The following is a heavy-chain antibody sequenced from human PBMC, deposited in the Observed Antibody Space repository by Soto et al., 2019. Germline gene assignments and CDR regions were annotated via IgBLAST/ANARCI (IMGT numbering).Heavy chain of an antibody. CDR2: ISYSATT. CDR1: GGSISSSPYN. D-gene: IGHD1-1*01. CDR3: ARHPTGFPNWFDS. J-gene: IGHJ5*01. Sequence: PSETLSLTCTVSGGSISSSPYNWGWTRQPPKKGLEWIGTISYSATTYYNTSLKSRVTMSVDTSKNQFSLKLSSVTAADTAVYYCARHPTGFPNWFDSWGQGTLVTVSS. V-gene: IGHV4-39*01.